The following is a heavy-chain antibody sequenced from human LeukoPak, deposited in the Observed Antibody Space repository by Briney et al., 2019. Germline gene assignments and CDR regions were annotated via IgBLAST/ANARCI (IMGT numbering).Heavy chain of an antibody. CDR3: VKAWSD. Sequence: GGSLRLSCAASGFAFSSYGMSWVRQAPGKGLEWVSAIGGRDGSTYYADSVKGRFTISRDNSKNTLYVQMNSLRAEDTAVYYCVKAWSDWGQGTLVTVSS. CDR1: GFAFSSYG. V-gene: IGHV3-23*01. CDR2: IGGRDGST. J-gene: IGHJ4*02. D-gene: IGHD3-3*01.